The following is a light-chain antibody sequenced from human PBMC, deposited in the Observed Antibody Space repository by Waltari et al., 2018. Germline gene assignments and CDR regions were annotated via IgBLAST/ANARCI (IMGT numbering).Light chain of an antibody. CDR3: CAYAGSYMV. Sequence: QSALTQPPSASGSPGQSVTISCTGTSSDVGAYDYVSWYQQHPDKAPKLMIYEVTKRPSGVPDRFCGSNAGNTASLTVSGLQAEDEADYYCCAYAGSYMVFGAGTKVTVL. CDR2: EVT. J-gene: IGLJ3*02. V-gene: IGLV2-8*01. CDR1: SSDVGAYDY.